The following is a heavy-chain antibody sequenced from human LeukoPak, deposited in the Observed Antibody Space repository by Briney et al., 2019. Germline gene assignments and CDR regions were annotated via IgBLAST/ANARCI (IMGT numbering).Heavy chain of an antibody. CDR2: ISGGGST. D-gene: IGHD1-26*01. V-gene: IGHV3-53*01. J-gene: IGHJ4*02. Sequence: GGSLRLSCAASGFTVSSNYMSWVRQAPGKGLEWVSVISGGGSTYYADSVKGRFTISRDNSKNTLYLQMNSLRAEDTAVYYCAKRGAEVGITVAPGDYWGQGTLLTVSS. CDR3: AKRGAEVGITVAPGDY. CDR1: GFTVSSNY.